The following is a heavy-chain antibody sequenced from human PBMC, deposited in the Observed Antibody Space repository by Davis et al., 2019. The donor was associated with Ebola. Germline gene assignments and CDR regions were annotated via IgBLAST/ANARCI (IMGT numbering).Heavy chain of an antibody. Sequence: SVKVSCKASGYTFTSYGISWVRQAPGQGLEWMGRIIPILLIANYAQKFQGRVTISADKSTSTAYMELSSLRSDDTAVYYCARAQFPTTSDHWGQGTLVTVSS. D-gene: IGHD1-1*01. J-gene: IGHJ4*02. CDR3: ARAQFPTTSDH. V-gene: IGHV1-69*04. CDR1: GYTFTSYG. CDR2: IIPILLIA.